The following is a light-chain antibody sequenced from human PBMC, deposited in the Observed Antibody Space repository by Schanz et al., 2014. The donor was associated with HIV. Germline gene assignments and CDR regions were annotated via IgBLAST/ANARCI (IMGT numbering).Light chain of an antibody. CDR1: TFNIGNNY. V-gene: IGLV1-51*01. J-gene: IGLJ2*01. CDR2: END. CDR3: GAWDSGRGAVV. Sequence: QSVLTQPPSVSAAPGQKVIISCSGDTFNIGNNYVSWYQQLPATAPKALIYENDRRTSGISDRFSASKSGTSATLAIAGLQTGDEGDYYCGAWDSGRGAVVFGGGTKLTVL.